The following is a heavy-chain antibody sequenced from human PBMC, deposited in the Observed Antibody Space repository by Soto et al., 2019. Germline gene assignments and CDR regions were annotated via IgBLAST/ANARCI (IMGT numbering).Heavy chain of an antibody. Sequence: PGASMGLSCEPSGFTVSSNYSSAVRQSPGKGLEWVSVVYSCGSTYYADSVKGTFPISRDNSKTTLYLHMHSLRAENTAGYYCARVGYNWNYGTRPGPNYHYYGMDVWGQGTTVTVPS. CDR3: ARVGYNWNYGTRPGPNYHYYGMDV. J-gene: IGHJ6*02. D-gene: IGHD1-7*01. CDR2: VYSCGST. CDR1: GFTVSSNY. V-gene: IGHV3-53*01.